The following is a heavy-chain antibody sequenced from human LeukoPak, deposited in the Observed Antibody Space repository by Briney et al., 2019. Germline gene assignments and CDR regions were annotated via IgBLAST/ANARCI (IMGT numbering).Heavy chain of an antibody. CDR2: IYFSGST. V-gene: IGHV4-59*13. CDR1: GDSISGYY. J-gene: IGHJ6*03. D-gene: IGHD4-17*01. Sequence: SETLSLTCAVSGDSISGYYWSWIRQPPGKGLEWIGCIYFSGSTNYSPSLKSRVSISVDMSENPFSLKLNSVTAADTAVYYCARYDGDYGSFSMDVWGKGTTVTVSS. CDR3: ARYDGDYGSFSMDV.